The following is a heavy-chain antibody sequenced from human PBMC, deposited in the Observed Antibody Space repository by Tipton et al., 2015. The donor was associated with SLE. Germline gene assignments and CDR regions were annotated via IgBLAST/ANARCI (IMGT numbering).Heavy chain of an antibody. Sequence: LRLSCTVSGGSISSYYWSWIRQPPGKGLQWIGYIYYSGSTNYNPSLKSRVTISVDTSKKQFSLKLSSVTAADTAVYYCARGGHCTSDSCYVYYYYMDVWGEGTTVAVPS. V-gene: IGHV4-59*01. D-gene: IGHD2-2*01. CDR1: GGSISSYY. CDR3: ARGGHCTSDSCYVYYYYMDV. CDR2: IYYSGST. J-gene: IGHJ6*03.